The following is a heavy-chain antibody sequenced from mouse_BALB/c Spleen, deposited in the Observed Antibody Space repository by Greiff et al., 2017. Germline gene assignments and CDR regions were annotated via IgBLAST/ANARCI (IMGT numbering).Heavy chain of an antibody. CDR2: INPSTGYT. CDR3: ASRGYYGNFFDY. J-gene: IGHJ2*01. CDR1: GYTFTSYW. V-gene: IGHV1-7*01. Sequence: VQRVESGAELAKPGASVKMSCKASGYTFTSYWMHWVKQRPGQGLEWIGYINPSTGYTEYNQKFKDKATLTADKSSSTAYMQLSSLTSEDSAVYYCASRGYYGNFFDYWGQGTTLTVSS. D-gene: IGHD2-1*01.